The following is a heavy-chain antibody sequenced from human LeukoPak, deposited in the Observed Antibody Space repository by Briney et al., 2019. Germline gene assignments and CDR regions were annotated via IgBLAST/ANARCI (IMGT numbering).Heavy chain of an antibody. CDR1: GFTFSNFG. J-gene: IGHJ4*02. CDR3: AKERDYRVSTSCDY. CDR2: ISYDGKVT. V-gene: IGHV3-30*18. D-gene: IGHD3-10*01. Sequence: GGSLRLSCAASGFTFSNFGMHWVRQAPGKGLEWVAVISYDGKVTSYADSVKGRLTISRDNSKNTLYLHMTSLRGGDTALYYCAKERDYRVSTSCDYWGQGTQVTVSS.